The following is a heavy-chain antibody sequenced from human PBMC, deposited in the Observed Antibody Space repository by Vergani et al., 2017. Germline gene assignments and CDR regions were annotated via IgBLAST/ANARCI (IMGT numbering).Heavy chain of an antibody. CDR3: RRGPYSGYDRWFDP. CDR2: IYYSGST. CDR1: GGSISSSSYY. V-gene: IGHV4-39*01. J-gene: IGHJ5*02. D-gene: IGHD5-12*01. Sequence: QLQLQESGPGLVKPSETLSLTCTVSGGSISSSSYYWGWIRQPPGKGLEWFGSIYYSGSTYYNPSLKSRVTIYVDTSKNQCALKLSSVTAADAAVYYCRRGPYSGYDRWFDPWGQGTLVTVSS.